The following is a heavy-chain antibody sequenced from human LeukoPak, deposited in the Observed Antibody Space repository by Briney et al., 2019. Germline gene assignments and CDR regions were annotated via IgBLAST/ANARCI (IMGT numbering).Heavy chain of an antibody. V-gene: IGHV3-11*01. Sequence: GGSLRLSCAASGFTFSDYHMSWIRQSPGKGLEWLSYISGRSEAIYYADSVKGRVILSRDNSKNSLSLQMNSLRAEDTALYYCARDDIVATAWGQGTLVTVSS. CDR3: ARDDIVATA. CDR2: ISGRSEAI. D-gene: IGHD5-12*01. J-gene: IGHJ4*02. CDR1: GFTFSDYH.